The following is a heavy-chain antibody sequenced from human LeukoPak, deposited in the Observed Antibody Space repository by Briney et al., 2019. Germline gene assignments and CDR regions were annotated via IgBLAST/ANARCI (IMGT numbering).Heavy chain of an antibody. CDR3: AKGSSGWQKGNCFDY. D-gene: IGHD6-19*01. Sequence: GGSLRLSCAASGFTFSSYAMSWVRQAPGKGLEWVSAISGSAGSTFYADSVKGRFTISRDNSKNTLYLQMNSLRAEDTAVYYCAKGSSGWQKGNCFDYWGQGTLVIVSS. J-gene: IGHJ4*02. CDR2: ISGSAGST. CDR1: GFTFSSYA. V-gene: IGHV3-23*01.